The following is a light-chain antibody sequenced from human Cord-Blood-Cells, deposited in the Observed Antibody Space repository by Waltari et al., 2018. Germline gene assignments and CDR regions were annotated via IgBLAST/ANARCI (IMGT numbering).Light chain of an antibody. CDR2: DVS. J-gene: IGLJ3*02. CDR3: FSYAGSYTWV. CDR1: SRDVGGYNY. Sequence: QSALPQPRSVSGSAGQSVPITCTATSRDVGGYNYVAWYQQPPVKAPKLINYDVSKRPSGVPDRFSGSKSGNTASLTISGLQAEDEADYYCFSYAGSYTWVFGVGTKLTVL. V-gene: IGLV2-11*01.